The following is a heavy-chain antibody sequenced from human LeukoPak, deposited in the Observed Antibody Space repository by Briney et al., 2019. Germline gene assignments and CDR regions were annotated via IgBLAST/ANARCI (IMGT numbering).Heavy chain of an antibody. CDR1: GFTVSSNY. V-gene: IGHV3-53*01. CDR2: IYSGGST. Sequence: PGGSLRLSCAASGFTVSSNYMSWVRQAPGKGLEWVSVIYSGGSTYYADTVKGRFTISRDNSKNTLYLQVNSLRAEDTAVYYCARHTHDYGDYVFDYWGQGTLVTVSS. CDR3: ARHTHDYGDYVFDY. J-gene: IGHJ4*02. D-gene: IGHD4-17*01.